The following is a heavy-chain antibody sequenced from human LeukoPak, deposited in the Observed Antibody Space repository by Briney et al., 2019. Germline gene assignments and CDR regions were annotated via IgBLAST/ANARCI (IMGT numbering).Heavy chain of an antibody. D-gene: IGHD5-18*01. CDR2: IYYSGST. V-gene: IGHV4-59*01. J-gene: IGHJ4*02. CDR3: AREWEDTAMVTD. Sequence: SETLSLTCTVSGGSISSYYWSWIRQPPGKGLEWIGYIYYSGSTNYDPSLKSRVTISVDTSKNQFSLKLSSVTAADTAVYYCAREWEDTAMVTDWGQGTLVTVSS. CDR1: GGSISSYY.